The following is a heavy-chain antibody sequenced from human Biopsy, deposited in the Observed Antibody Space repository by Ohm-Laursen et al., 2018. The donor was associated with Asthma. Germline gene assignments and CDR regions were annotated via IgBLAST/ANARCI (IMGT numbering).Heavy chain of an antibody. D-gene: IGHD3-9*01. Sequence: ASAKASCHPSGDSFSNYAIHWVRQAPGHRLEWMGWLNAANGNTKYSQKFQGRLTISRDTSASTAYMDLSSLRSEDTAVYYCARTYFDFLTGQVHDAFSIWGQGTMVTVSS. V-gene: IGHV1-3*01. J-gene: IGHJ3*02. CDR3: ARTYFDFLTGQVHDAFSI. CDR1: GDSFSNYA. CDR2: LNAANGNT.